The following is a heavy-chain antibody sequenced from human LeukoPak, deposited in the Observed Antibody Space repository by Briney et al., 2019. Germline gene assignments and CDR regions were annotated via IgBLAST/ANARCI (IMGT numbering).Heavy chain of an antibody. V-gene: IGHV4-34*01. J-gene: IGHJ4*02. D-gene: IGHD1-26*01. Sequence: PSETLSLTCAVYGGSFSGYYWSWIRQPPGKGLEWIGEINHSGSTNYNPSLKSRVTISVDTSKNQFSLKLSSVTAADTAVYYCARGIIVGATPFDYWGQGTLVTVSS. CDR1: GGSFSGYY. CDR2: INHSGST. CDR3: ARGIIVGATPFDY.